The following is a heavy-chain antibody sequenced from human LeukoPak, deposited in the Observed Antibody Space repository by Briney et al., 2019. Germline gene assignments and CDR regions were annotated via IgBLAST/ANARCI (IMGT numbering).Heavy chain of an antibody. CDR3: ARNDMAAAGTFAF. CDR2: IIPSFDVS. D-gene: IGHD6-13*01. Sequence: ASVKVSCKASGGSFRSKAVSWVRQAPGQGLEWMGAIIPSFDVSNYAQKFQGRITITMDESASTAYMELTSLRSEDTAVYYCARNDMAAAGTFAFWGLGTLVTVSS. V-gene: IGHV1-69*05. J-gene: IGHJ4*02. CDR1: GGSFRSKA.